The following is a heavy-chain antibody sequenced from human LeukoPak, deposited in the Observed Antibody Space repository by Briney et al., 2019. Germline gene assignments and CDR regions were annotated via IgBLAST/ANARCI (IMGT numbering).Heavy chain of an antibody. V-gene: IGHV3-23*01. CDR1: GFTFSSYA. CDR2: ISGSGGST. D-gene: IGHD4-17*01. Sequence: GGTLRLSCAASGFTFSSYAMSWVRQAPGKGVEGVSAISGSGGSTYYADSVKGRFTISRDNFKSTLYLQMNSLRAEDTAVYYCAKGAYGDYVYYWGQGTPVTVSS. J-gene: IGHJ4*02. CDR3: AKGAYGDYVYY.